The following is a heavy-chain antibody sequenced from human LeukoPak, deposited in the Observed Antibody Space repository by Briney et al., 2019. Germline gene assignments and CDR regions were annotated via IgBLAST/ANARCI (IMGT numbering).Heavy chain of an antibody. Sequence: ASVKVSCKASGYTFSNYYMHWVRQAPGQGLERMGWINPSSGGTNFAQKFQGRVTVTRDTSISTAYMELHGLRSDDTAVYYCARHVSSSNEDYWGQGTLVTVSS. CDR2: INPSSGGT. D-gene: IGHD2-8*01. CDR1: GYTFSNYY. CDR3: ARHVSSSNEDY. V-gene: IGHV1-2*02. J-gene: IGHJ4*02.